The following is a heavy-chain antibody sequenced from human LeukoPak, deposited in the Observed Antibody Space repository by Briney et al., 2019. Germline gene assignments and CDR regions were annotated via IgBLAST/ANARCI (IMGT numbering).Heavy chain of an antibody. CDR2: IWYDGSNK. D-gene: IGHD2-2*02. CDR1: GFTFSSYG. Sequence: GRSLRLSCAASGFTFSSYGMHWVRQAPGKGLEWVAVIWYDGSNKYYADSVKGRFTISRDNSKNTLYLQMNSLRAEDTAVYYCARDKSSLGYCSSTSCYNGNWFDPWGQGTLVTVSS. J-gene: IGHJ5*02. V-gene: IGHV3-33*01. CDR3: ARDKSSLGYCSSTSCYNGNWFDP.